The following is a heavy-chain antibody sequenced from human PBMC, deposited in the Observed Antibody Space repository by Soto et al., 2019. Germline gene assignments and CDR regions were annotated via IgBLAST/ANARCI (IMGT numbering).Heavy chain of an antibody. D-gene: IGHD4-17*01. CDR1: GFIFSDYY. CDR2: ISGNGRII. J-gene: IGHJ4*02. Sequence: QVLLVESGGGLVKPGGSLRLSCATSGFIFSDYYMHWIRQAPGKGLEWISYISGNGRIIQYADSAKGRFTISRDNAQNSLYSQMNSLRAEDKALYFCARDFDADSRTDFDYWGQGTLVTVSS. V-gene: IGHV3-11*01. CDR3: ARDFDADSRTDFDY.